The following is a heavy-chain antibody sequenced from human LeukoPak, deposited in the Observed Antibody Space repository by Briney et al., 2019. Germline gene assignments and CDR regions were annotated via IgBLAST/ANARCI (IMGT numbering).Heavy chain of an antibody. CDR1: GFTFSSYE. Sequence: GGSLRLSCAASGFTFSSYEMNWVRQAPGKGLEWVSYISSSGSTIYYADSVKGRFTISRDNAKNSLYLQMNSLRAEDTAVYYCARVPLLYRGHFDYWGQGTLVTVSS. D-gene: IGHD1-26*01. CDR3: ARVPLLYRGHFDY. V-gene: IGHV3-48*03. CDR2: ISSSGSTI. J-gene: IGHJ4*02.